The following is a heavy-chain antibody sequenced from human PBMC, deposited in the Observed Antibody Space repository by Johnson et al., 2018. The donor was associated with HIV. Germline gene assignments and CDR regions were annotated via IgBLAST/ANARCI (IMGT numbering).Heavy chain of an antibody. CDR2: INWNGGST. CDR3: ARGGYSWNDFLNDAFDI. Sequence: VQLVESGGGLIQPGGSLRVSCEASGFTFDDYAMSWVRQPPGKGLEWISGINWNGGSTGYADSVKGRLTISRDNAKNALYLQVNSLRAEDTAVYYCARGGYSWNDFLNDAFDILGQGTMVPVSS. V-gene: IGHV3-20*04. J-gene: IGHJ3*02. CDR1: GFTFDDYA. D-gene: IGHD1-1*01.